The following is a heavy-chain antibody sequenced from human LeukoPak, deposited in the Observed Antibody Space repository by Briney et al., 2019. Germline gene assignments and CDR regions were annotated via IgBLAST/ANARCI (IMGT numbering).Heavy chain of an antibody. J-gene: IGHJ4*02. V-gene: IGHV1-69*04. Sequence: GASVKVSCKASGGTFSSYAISWVRQAPGQGLEWMGRIIPILGIANYAQKFQGRVTITADKSTSTAYMELSSLRSEDTAVYYCARDVYYDSSGYYSLADYWGQGTLVTVSS. D-gene: IGHD3-22*01. CDR3: ARDVYYDSSGYYSLADY. CDR2: IIPILGIA. CDR1: GGTFSSYA.